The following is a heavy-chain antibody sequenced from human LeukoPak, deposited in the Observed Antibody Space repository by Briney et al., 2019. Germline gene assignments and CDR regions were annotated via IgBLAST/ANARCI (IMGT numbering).Heavy chain of an antibody. J-gene: IGHJ4*02. CDR2: INHSGST. D-gene: IGHD4-17*01. Sequence: SETLSLTCAVYGGSFSSYYWSWLRQPPGKGLEWIGEINHSGSTNYNPSLKSRVTISVDTSKNQFSLKLSSVTAADTAVYYCARGGDYGDYDGYYFDYWGQGTLVTVSS. V-gene: IGHV4-34*01. CDR3: ARGGDYGDYDGYYFDY. CDR1: GGSFSSYY.